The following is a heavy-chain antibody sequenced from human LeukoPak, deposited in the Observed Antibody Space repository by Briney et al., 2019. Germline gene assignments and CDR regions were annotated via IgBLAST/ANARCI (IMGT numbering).Heavy chain of an antibody. V-gene: IGHV3-30*04. D-gene: IGHD3-22*01. CDR1: GFTFSSYA. Sequence: GGSLRLSCAASGFTFSSYAMHCVRQAPGKWLEWVAVISYDGSNKYYPDSVKGRFTISRDNSNNTMYLQMNSLRAEDTAVYYCARLPLPGYDSSGYYWRDAFDIWGQGTMVTVSS. CDR2: ISYDGSNK. J-gene: IGHJ3*02. CDR3: ARLPLPGYDSSGYYWRDAFDI.